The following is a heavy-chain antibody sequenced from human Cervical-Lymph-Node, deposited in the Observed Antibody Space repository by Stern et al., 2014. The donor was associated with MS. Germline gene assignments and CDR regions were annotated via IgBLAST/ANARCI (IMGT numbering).Heavy chain of an antibody. CDR1: GFTVSSTY. CDR2: IFSGGAT. Sequence: VQLVESGGGLIQPGGSLRLSCAPSGFTVSSTYMSWVRQAPGRGLEWGSIIFSGGATAYAVSVKGRFTISRDNSRNTLYLQMNSLRAEDTAFYYCARVPPGYGSNSFFDYWGQGNLVTVSS. V-gene: IGHV3-53*01. D-gene: IGHD4-23*01. CDR3: ARVPPGYGSNSFFDY. J-gene: IGHJ4*02.